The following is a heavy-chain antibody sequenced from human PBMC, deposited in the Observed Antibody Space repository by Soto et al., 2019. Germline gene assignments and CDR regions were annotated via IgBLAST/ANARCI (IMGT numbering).Heavy chain of an antibody. CDR3: ARGALWTLDQ. CDR1: GGSISSGGYS. Sequence: SETLSLTCTVSGGSISSGGYSWSWIRQPPGKGLEWIGYIYESGSTYYNPSLKSRVTISVDRSKNQFSLKLSSVTAADTAVYYCARGALWTLDQWGQGTLVTVS. D-gene: IGHD3-3*01. V-gene: IGHV4-30-2*01. CDR2: IYESGST. J-gene: IGHJ4*02.